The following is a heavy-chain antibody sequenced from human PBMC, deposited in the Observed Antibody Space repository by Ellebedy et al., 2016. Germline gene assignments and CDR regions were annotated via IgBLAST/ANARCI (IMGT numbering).Heavy chain of an antibody. V-gene: IGHV3-23*01. CDR2: ISGSGGST. Sequence: GESLKISXAASGFTFSSYAMSWVRQAPGKGLEWVSAISGSGGSTYYADSVKGRFTISRDNSKNTLYLQMHSLRADDTAVYYCAKEPTAHFDYWGQGTLVTVSS. D-gene: IGHD2-21*02. CDR1: GFTFSSYA. J-gene: IGHJ4*02. CDR3: AKEPTAHFDY.